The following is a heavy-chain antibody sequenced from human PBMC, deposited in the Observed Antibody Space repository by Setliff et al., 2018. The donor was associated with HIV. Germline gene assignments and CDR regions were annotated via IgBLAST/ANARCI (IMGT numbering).Heavy chain of an antibody. Sequence: PSETLSLTCTVSGVSTSSSHYYWGWIRQPPGKGLEWIGYIYYSGSTYYNPSLKSRVTISVDTSKNQFSLKLSSVTAADTAVYYCARLLRFLESLSGGPWFDPWGQGTLVTVSS. V-gene: IGHV4-39*01. J-gene: IGHJ5*02. CDR3: ARLLRFLESLSGGPWFDP. CDR1: GVSTSSSHYY. CDR2: IYYSGST. D-gene: IGHD3-3*01.